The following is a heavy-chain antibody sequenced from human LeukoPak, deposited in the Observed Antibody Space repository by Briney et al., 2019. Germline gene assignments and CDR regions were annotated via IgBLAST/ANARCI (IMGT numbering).Heavy chain of an antibody. CDR1: GFDFGAYE. V-gene: IGHV3-48*03. CDR3: TTLGYHLDS. Sequence: GGSLRLSCAASGFDFGAYEMDWVRQAPGKGLEWVAYFAGSDTTKYYADSVRGRFTISRDNAKKSLYLQMNSLRAEDTALYYCTTLGYHLDSWGQGTLVTVSS. CDR2: FAGSDTTK. J-gene: IGHJ4*02. D-gene: IGHD3-22*01.